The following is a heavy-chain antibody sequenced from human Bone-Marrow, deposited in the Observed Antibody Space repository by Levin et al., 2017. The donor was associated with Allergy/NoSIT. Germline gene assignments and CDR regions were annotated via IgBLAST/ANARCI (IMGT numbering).Heavy chain of an antibody. CDR1: GGSFSGYY. CDR3: ARGPRGYSGYDEKRGFDY. Sequence: SETLSLTCAVYGGSFSGYYWSWIRQPPGKGLEWIGEINHSGSTNYNPSLKSRVTISVDTSKNQFSLKLSSVTAADTAVYYCARGPRGYSGYDEKRGFDYWGQGTLVTVSS. J-gene: IGHJ4*02. D-gene: IGHD5-12*01. CDR2: INHSGST. V-gene: IGHV4-34*01.